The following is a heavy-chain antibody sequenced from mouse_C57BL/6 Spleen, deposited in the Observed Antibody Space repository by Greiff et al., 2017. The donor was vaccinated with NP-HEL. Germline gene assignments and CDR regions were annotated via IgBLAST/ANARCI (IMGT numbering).Heavy chain of an antibody. CDR2: INPSSGDT. D-gene: IGHD1-1*01. CDR1: GYTFTSYW. J-gene: IGHJ2*01. V-gene: IGHV1-7*01. Sequence: QVQLQESGAELAKPGASVKLSCKASGYTFTSYWMHWVKQRPGQGLEWIGYINPSSGDTKYNQKFKGKATLTADKSSSTAYMQLSSLTYEDSAVYYGAKFIATVVEWYFDYWGQGTTVTVSS. CDR3: AKFIATVVEWYFDY.